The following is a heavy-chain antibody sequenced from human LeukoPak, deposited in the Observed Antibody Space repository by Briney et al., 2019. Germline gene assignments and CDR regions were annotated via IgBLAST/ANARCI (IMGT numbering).Heavy chain of an antibody. Sequence: SETLSLTCTVSGGSISSTSYYWGWIRQPPGKGLEWIGSIYYSGSTYYNPSLKSRVTISVDTSKNQFSLKLSSVTAADTAVYYCARVEQQLVSDAFDIWGQGTMVTVSS. CDR2: IYYSGST. CDR1: GGSISSTSYY. J-gene: IGHJ3*02. D-gene: IGHD6-13*01. V-gene: IGHV4-39*07. CDR3: ARVEQQLVSDAFDI.